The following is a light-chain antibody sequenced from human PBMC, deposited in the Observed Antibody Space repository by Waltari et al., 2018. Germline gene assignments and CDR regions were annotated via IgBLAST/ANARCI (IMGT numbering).Light chain of an antibody. Sequence: DIQMTQSPPSLSASVGDRVTITCRATQSISTPLNWYQQKAGKAPKLLIYGASTLERGVPSRFSGSGSGTDFTLTINSLRPEDFATYYCQQSYTAPFTFGPGTRVDLK. CDR3: QQSYTAPFT. CDR2: GAS. V-gene: IGKV1-39*01. CDR1: QSISTP. J-gene: IGKJ3*01.